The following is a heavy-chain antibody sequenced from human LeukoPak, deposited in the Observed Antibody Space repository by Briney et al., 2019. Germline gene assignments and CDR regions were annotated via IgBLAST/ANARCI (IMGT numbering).Heavy chain of an antibody. CDR2: ISYDGSNK. V-gene: IGHV3-30*18. J-gene: IGHJ3*02. Sequence: PGRSLRLSCAASGFTFSSYGMHWVRQAPGKGLEWVAVISYDGSNKYYADSVKGRLTISRDNSKNTLYLQMNSLRAEDTAVYYCAKDLSSGWYLDAFDIWGQGTMVTVSS. CDR3: AKDLSSGWYLDAFDI. D-gene: IGHD6-19*01. CDR1: GFTFSSYG.